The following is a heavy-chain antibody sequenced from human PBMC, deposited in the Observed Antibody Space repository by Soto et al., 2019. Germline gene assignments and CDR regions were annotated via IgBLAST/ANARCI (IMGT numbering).Heavy chain of an antibody. CDR2: ISQSGTA. Sequence: QVQLQESGPGLVKPSETLSLTCAVSGDSFSIGYWWSWVRQPPGKGLQWIGQISQSGTANYNPSLERRVTMSVDKSKNQFSLILTSVTAADTAVYYCARHGGRFFEYWGQGILVTVSS. D-gene: IGHD2-15*01. J-gene: IGHJ4*02. CDR1: GDSFSIGYW. V-gene: IGHV4-4*02. CDR3: ARHGGRFFEY.